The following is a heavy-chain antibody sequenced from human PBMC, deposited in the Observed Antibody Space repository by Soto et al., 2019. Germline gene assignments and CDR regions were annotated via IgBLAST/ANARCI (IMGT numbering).Heavy chain of an antibody. CDR3: AKERASSYFPLDY. J-gene: IGHJ4*02. Sequence: WWSLRLCCSASVFTFTNYAMTWFRQAPGKGLEWVSTISGSAGSTYYTDSVKGRFTISSDSSKNTLYLQMNSLRAEDTAVYYCAKERASSYFPLDYWGPGTLVTVSS. CDR1: VFTFTNYA. V-gene: IGHV3-23*01. CDR2: ISGSAGST. D-gene: IGHD2-15*01.